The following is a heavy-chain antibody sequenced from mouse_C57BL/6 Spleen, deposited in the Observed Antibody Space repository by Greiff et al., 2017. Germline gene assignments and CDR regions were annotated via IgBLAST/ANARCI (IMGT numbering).Heavy chain of an antibody. CDR2: ILPGSGST. D-gene: IGHD1-1*01. CDR3: ASPITTVVAPYAMDY. V-gene: IGHV1-9*01. Sequence: QVQLQQSGAELMKPGASVKLSCKATGYTFTGYWIEWVKQRPGHGLEWIGEILPGSGSTNYNEKFKGKATFTADTSSNTAYMQLSSLTTEDAAIYYCASPITTVVAPYAMDYWGQGTSVTVSS. CDR1: GYTFTGYW. J-gene: IGHJ4*01.